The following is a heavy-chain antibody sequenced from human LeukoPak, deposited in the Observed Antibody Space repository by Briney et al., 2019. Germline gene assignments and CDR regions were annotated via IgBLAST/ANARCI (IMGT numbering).Heavy chain of an antibody. Sequence: GGSLRLSCAASGFTFSNYWMNWVRQAPGKGLEWVANIKQDGSEKYYVDSVKGRFTISRDNAKNSLYLQMNSLRAEDSAVYYCTRISVAGTPLDVFDIWGQGTMVTVSS. D-gene: IGHD6-19*01. CDR1: GFTFSNYW. CDR2: IKQDGSEK. V-gene: IGHV3-7*01. J-gene: IGHJ3*02. CDR3: TRISVAGTPLDVFDI.